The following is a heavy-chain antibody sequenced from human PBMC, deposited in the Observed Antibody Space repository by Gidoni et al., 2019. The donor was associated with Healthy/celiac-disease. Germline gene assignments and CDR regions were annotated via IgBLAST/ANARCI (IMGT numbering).Heavy chain of an antibody. CDR1: GCTFSQAR. CDR2: IKSKTDGGTT. D-gene: IGHD4-4*01. Sequence: ELQLVEAGAGVVKHGGTIRHSCAASGCTFSQARMSCVRQAPGKGLEWVGRIKSKTDGGTTDYAAPVKGSFTISRDVSKNTLYLQMNSLKTEDTAVYYCTTYQPTPNWLDPWGQGTLLTVPS. CDR3: TTYQPTPNWLDP. V-gene: IGHV3-15*01. J-gene: IGHJ5*02.